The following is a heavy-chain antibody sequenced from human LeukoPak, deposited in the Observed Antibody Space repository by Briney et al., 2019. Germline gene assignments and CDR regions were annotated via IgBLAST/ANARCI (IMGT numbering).Heavy chain of an antibody. CDR3: ARDLGAQTMVFFDP. CDR1: GYTFTGYY. D-gene: IGHD4/OR15-4a*01. CDR2: INPSGGST. V-gene: IGHV1-46*01. Sequence: GESLKISCKASGYTFTGYYMHWVRQAPGQGLEWMGIINPSGGSTSYAQKFQGRVTMTRDTSTSTVYMELSSLRSEDTAVYYCARDLGAQTMVFFDPWGQGTLVTVSS. J-gene: IGHJ5*02.